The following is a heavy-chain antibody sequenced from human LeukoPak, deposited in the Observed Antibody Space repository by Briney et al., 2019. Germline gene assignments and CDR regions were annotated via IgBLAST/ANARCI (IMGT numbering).Heavy chain of an antibody. J-gene: IGHJ5*02. V-gene: IGHV3-74*01. D-gene: IGHD6-6*01. Sequence: PGGSLRLSCAASGFTFVNYHLHWVRQAPGKGLVWVSRINGDGSVTNYADSVKGRFTISRDNAKNTLYLQMNSLRAEDTAVYYCARDRPHNWFDPWGQGTLVTVSS. CDR1: GFTFVNYH. CDR3: ARDRPHNWFDP. CDR2: INGDGSVT.